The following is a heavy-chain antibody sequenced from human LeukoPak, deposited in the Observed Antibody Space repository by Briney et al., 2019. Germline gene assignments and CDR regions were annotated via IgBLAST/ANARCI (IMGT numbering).Heavy chain of an antibody. Sequence: SQTLSLTCTVSGGSISSGGYYWSWIRRHPGKGLEWIGYIYYSGSTNYNPSLKSRVTISVDTSKNQFSLKLSSVTAADTAVYYCARHRAFWSGYTFDYWGQGTLVTVSS. CDR3: ARHRAFWSGYTFDY. CDR1: GGSISSGGYY. V-gene: IGHV4-31*03. CDR2: IYYSGST. J-gene: IGHJ4*02. D-gene: IGHD3-3*01.